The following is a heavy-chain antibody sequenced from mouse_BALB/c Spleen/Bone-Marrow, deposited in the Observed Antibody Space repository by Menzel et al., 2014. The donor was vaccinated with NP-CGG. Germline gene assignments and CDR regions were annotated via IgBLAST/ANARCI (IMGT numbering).Heavy chain of an antibody. J-gene: IGHJ4*01. D-gene: IGHD2-4*01. CDR3: ARGLQYYAMDY. CDR2: IWAGGST. V-gene: IGHV2-9*02. Sequence: VQLQQSGPGLVAPSQSLSITCTVSGSSLTSYGVHWVRQPPGKGLEWLGVIWAGGSTNYNSALMSRLSISKDNSKSQVFLKMNSLQTDDTAMYYCARGLQYYAMDYWGQGTSVTVSS. CDR1: GSSLTSYG.